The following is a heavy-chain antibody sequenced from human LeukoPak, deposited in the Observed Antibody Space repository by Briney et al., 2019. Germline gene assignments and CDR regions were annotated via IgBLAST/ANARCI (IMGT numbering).Heavy chain of an antibody. CDR3: ASRSIAAAGTYLDYYGMDV. J-gene: IGHJ6*02. V-gene: IGHV4-34*01. D-gene: IGHD6-13*01. CDR2: INHSGST. Sequence: EPLSLPCAVSGGSFSGYYWSWIRQPPGKGLEWIGEINHSGSTNYNPSLKSRVTISVDTSKNQFSLKLSSVTAADTAVYYCASRSIAAAGTYLDYYGMDVWGQGNPGHRLL. CDR1: GGSFSGYY.